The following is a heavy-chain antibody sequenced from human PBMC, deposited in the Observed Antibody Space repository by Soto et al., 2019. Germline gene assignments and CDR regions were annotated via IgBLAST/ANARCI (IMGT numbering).Heavy chain of an antibody. Sequence: QLQLQESGPGLVKPSETLSLTCSVSGGSISTSSYFWGWIRQPPGKRLEWVGAVHFSGSANYRSSLQSRVTISVDTSQNQFSLRLRSVTAADTAVYYCARHRWGSGSYSGLLDFWGQGALVTVSS. CDR3: ARHRWGSGSYSGLLDF. CDR2: VHFSGSA. D-gene: IGHD3-10*01. J-gene: IGHJ4*02. V-gene: IGHV4-39*01. CDR1: GGSISTSSYF.